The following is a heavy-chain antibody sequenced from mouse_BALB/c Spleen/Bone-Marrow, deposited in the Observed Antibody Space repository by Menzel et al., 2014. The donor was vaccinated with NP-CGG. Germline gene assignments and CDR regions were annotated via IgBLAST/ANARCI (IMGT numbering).Heavy chain of an antibody. D-gene: IGHD2-2*01. CDR2: IWAGGNT. V-gene: IGHV2-9*02. J-gene: IGHJ1*01. Sequence: QVQLKESGPGLVAPSQSLSITCTVSGFSLTNYGVHWVRQPPGKGLEWLGVIWAGGNTNYYSALMSRLSISKDNSKSQFFIKMNSLQTDDIAMYYCAKDRGLTPDFDVWGAGTTITVSS. CDR1: GFSLTNYG. CDR3: AKDRGLTPDFDV.